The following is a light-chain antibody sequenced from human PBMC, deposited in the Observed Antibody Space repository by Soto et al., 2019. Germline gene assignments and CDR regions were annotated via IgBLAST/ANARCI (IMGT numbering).Light chain of an antibody. CDR1: ISDIGTHNL. Sequence: QSALTQPASVSGSPGQSITISCTGTISDIGTHNLVSWYQQHPGKAPKLIIYEVTERPSGVSSRFSGSKSGNTASLTISGLQPDDEADYHCCSFANSNAFPYVFGTGTQLTVL. J-gene: IGLJ1*01. CDR2: EVT. V-gene: IGLV2-23*02. CDR3: CSFANSNAFPYV.